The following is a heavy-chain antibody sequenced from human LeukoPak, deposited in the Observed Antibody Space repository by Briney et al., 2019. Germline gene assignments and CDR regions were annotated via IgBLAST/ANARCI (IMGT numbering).Heavy chain of an antibody. CDR1: GYSISSGYY. V-gene: IGHV4-38-2*02. CDR2: IYHSGST. Sequence: SETLSLTCAVSGYSISSGYYWGWIRQPPGKGLEWIGSIYHSGSTYYNPSLKSRVTISVGTSKNQFSLKLSFVTAADTAVYYCARDKEGSFDYWGQGTLVTVSS. CDR3: ARDKEGSFDY. J-gene: IGHJ4*02.